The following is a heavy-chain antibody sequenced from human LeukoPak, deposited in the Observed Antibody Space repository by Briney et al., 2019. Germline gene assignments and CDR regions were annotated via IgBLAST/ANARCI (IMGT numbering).Heavy chain of an antibody. Sequence: GGSLRLSCAASGFTFSSYGMHWVRQAPGKGLEWVAVIWYDGSNKYYADSVKGRFTISRDNSKNTLYLQMNSLRAEDTAVYYRARGSGYKGTIYYYYGTDVWGKGTTVTVSS. J-gene: IGHJ6*04. V-gene: IGHV3-33*01. CDR2: IWYDGSNK. D-gene: IGHD1-7*01. CDR1: GFTFSSYG. CDR3: ARGSGYKGTIYYYYGTDV.